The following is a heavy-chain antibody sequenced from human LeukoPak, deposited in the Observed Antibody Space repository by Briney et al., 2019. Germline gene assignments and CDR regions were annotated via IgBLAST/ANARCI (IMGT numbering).Heavy chain of an antibody. Sequence: SETLSLTCTVSGGSISSSSYYWGWIRQPPGKGLEWIGSIYYSGSTYYNPSLKSRVTISVDTSKNQFSLKLSSVTAADTAVYYCAGRPLGGNHNYFDYWGQGTLVTVSS. D-gene: IGHD4-23*01. CDR3: AGRPLGGNHNYFDY. J-gene: IGHJ4*02. CDR1: GGSISSSSYY. CDR2: IYYSGST. V-gene: IGHV4-39*01.